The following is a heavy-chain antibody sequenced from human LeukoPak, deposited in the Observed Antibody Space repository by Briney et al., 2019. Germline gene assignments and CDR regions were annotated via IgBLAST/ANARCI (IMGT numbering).Heavy chain of an antibody. V-gene: IGHV3-7*01. J-gene: IGHJ4*02. CDR3: ARDRAFKAFDY. CDR2: ITPNASET. Sequence: GRSLRLSCAASGFTFSSYGMHWVRQAPGKGLEWVASITPNASETYYVDSVRGRFTISRDDDKNSVYLQMNSLRAEDTAVYFCARDRAFKAFDYWGQGNLVSVSS. CDR1: GFTFSSYG.